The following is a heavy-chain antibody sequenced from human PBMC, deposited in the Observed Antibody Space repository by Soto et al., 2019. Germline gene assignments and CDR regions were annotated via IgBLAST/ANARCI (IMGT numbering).Heavy chain of an antibody. CDR3: ARDRGDIVVVPAAMRKLYWFDP. J-gene: IGHJ5*02. CDR2: IIPIFGTA. Sequence: SVKVSCKASGYTFRNYGITWVRQAPGQGLEWMAWIIPIFGTANYAQKFQGRVTITADESTSTAYMELSSLRSEDTAVYYCARDRGDIVVVPAAMRKLYWFDPWGQGTLVTVSS. CDR1: GYTFRNYG. V-gene: IGHV1-69*13. D-gene: IGHD2-2*01.